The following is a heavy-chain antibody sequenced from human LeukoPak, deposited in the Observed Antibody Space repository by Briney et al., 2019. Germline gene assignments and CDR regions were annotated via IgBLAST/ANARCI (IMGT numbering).Heavy chain of an antibody. D-gene: IGHD3-16*01. CDR2: ISYDGSNK. CDR3: ARDFGMTDAFDI. Sequence: GGSLRLSCAASGFTFSSYAMHWVRQAPGKGLEWVAVISYDGSNKYYADSVKGRFTISRDNSKNTLYLQMNSLRAEDTAVYYCARDFGMTDAFDIWGQGTMVTVSS. V-gene: IGHV3-30-3*01. CDR1: GFTFSSYA. J-gene: IGHJ3*02.